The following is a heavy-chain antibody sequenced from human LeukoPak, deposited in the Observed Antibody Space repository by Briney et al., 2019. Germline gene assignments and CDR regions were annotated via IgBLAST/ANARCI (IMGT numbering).Heavy chain of an antibody. CDR2: ISWNSGSI. J-gene: IGHJ1*01. V-gene: IGHV3-9*01. CDR3: AKDVVNYYDSSGYPGYFQH. D-gene: IGHD3-22*01. Sequence: GGSLRLSCAASGFTFDDYAMHWVRQAPGKGLEWVSGISWNSGSIGYADSVKGRFTISRDNAKNSLYLQMNNLRAEDTALYYCAKDVVNYYDSSGYPGYFQHWGQGTLVTVSS. CDR1: GFTFDDYA.